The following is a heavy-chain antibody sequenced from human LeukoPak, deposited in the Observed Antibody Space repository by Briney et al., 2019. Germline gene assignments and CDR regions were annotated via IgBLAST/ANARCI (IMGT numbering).Heavy chain of an antibody. CDR2: IYYSGST. Sequence: SETLSLTCTVSGGSISSSSYYWGWIRQPPGTGLEWIGSIYYSGSTYYNPSLKSRVTISVVTSKNQFSLKLSSVSAAATSVHSHGRSLYCGSDSGYGGGGYMDVWGKGTTVTVSS. D-gene: IGHD2-2*01. J-gene: IGHJ6*03. CDR1: GGSISSSSYY. V-gene: IGHV4-39*01. CDR3: GRSLYCGSDSGYGGGGYMDV.